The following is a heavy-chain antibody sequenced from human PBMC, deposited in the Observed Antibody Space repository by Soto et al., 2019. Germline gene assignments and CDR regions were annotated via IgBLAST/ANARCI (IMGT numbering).Heavy chain of an antibody. J-gene: IGHJ4*02. CDR1: GDSISRDGFS. CDR3: AREMSYYFDS. V-gene: IGHV4-30-2*01. Sequence: QLQLQESGSGLVKPSQTLVLTCTVSGDSISRDGFSWSWIRQPPGKGLEWIGFIYPSGATYYNPSLKSRVTTSIDKHKNQFSMRLASVTAADTAVYYCAREMSYYFDSWGQEPLVTVPS. CDR2: IYPSGAT.